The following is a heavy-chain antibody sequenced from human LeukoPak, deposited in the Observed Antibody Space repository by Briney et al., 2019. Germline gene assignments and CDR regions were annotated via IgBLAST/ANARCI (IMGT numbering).Heavy chain of an antibody. D-gene: IGHD5-18*01. J-gene: IGHJ4*02. V-gene: IGHV4-31*03. Sequence: PSETLSLTCTVSGGSISSGGYYWSWIRQHPGKGLEWIGYIYYSGSTYYNPSLKSRVTVSVDTSKNQFSLKLSSVTAADTAVYYCARYPRVDTAMAVFDYWGQGTLVTVSS. CDR3: ARYPRVDTAMAVFDY. CDR1: GGSISSGGYY. CDR2: IYYSGST.